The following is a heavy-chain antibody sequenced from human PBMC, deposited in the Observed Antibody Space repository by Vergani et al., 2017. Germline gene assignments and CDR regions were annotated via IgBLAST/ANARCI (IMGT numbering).Heavy chain of an antibody. J-gene: IGHJ4*02. V-gene: IGHV3-74*01. CDR2: INSDGSST. CDR3: ASGGYDDFWSGYTAVDY. D-gene: IGHD3-3*01. Sequence: EVQLVESGGGLVQPGGSLRLSCAASGFTFSSYWMHWVRQAPGKGLVWVSRINSDGSSTSYADSVKGRFTISRDNAKNTLYLQMNSLRAEDTAVYYCASGGYDDFWSGYTAVDYWGQGTLVTVSS. CDR1: GFTFSSYW.